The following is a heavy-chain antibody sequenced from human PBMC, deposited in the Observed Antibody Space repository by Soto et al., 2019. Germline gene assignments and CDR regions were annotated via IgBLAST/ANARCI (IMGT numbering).Heavy chain of an antibody. CDR3: ASQQRIRSPTLPQYYYYGVDV. J-gene: IGHJ6*02. V-gene: IGHV4-61*01. Sequence: PSETLSLTCTVSGGSVSSGSYYWSWIRQPPGKGLEWIGYIYYSGSTNYNPSLKSRVTISVDTSKNQFSLKLSSVTAADTAVYYCASQQRIRSPTLPQYYYYGVDVWGQGTTVTVSS. CDR1: GGSVSSGSYY. CDR2: IYYSGST. D-gene: IGHD3-3*01.